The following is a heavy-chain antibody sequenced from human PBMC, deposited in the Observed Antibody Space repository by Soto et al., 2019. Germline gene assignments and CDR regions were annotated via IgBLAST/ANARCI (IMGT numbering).Heavy chain of an antibody. CDR2: NYYSGIT. CDR3: ARGSSIAGLYYGMDV. D-gene: IGHD6-6*01. CDR1: GGSISSGGYY. V-gene: IGHV4-31*03. J-gene: IGHJ6*02. Sequence: QVQLQESGPGLVKPSQTLSLTCTVSGGSISSGGYYWTRIRQHPGKGLEWIGYNYYSGITYYNPSLKSRVTISLDTSKNQFSLKLSSFTAADTAVYYCARGSSIAGLYYGMDVWGQGTTVTVSS.